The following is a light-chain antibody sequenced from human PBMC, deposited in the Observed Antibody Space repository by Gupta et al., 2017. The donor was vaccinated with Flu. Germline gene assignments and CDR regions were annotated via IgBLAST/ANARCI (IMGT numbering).Light chain of an antibody. CDR2: WAS. CDR3: QQYYSTPPYT. CDR1: QSVLYSSNNKNY. V-gene: IGKV4-1*01. Sequence: LGERATINCKSSQSVLYSSNNKNYLAWYQQKPGQPPKLLIYWASTRESGVPDRCSGSGSGTDFTLTISSLQAEDVAVYYCQQYYSTPPYTFGQGTKLEIK. J-gene: IGKJ2*01.